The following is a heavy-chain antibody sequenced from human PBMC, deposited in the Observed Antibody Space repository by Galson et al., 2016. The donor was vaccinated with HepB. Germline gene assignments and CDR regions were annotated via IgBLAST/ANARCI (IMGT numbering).Heavy chain of an antibody. J-gene: IGHJ4*02. D-gene: IGHD6-13*01. Sequence: SLRLSCAASGFTFDDYGMSWVRQTPGKGLEWVSGINWNGGSTGYADSVKGRFTISRDNAKNSLYLQMNSLRAEDTALYYCARAPYLYLAAAAYYFDYWGQGTLVTASS. CDR3: ARAPYLYLAAAAYYFDY. CDR2: INWNGGST. CDR1: GFTFDDYG. V-gene: IGHV3-20*04.